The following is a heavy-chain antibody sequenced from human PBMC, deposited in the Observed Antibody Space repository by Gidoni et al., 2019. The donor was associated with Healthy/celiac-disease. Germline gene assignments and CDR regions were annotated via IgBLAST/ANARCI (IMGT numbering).Heavy chain of an antibody. J-gene: IGHJ4*02. V-gene: IGHV3-23*01. CDR3: AKGSPKATVTTYY. D-gene: IGHD4-17*01. CDR1: VFTFSSYA. CDR2: ISGSGGST. Sequence: EVQLLESGGGLVQPGWSLRLSCAAAVFTFSSYAMSWVRQAPGQGLEWVSAISGSGGSTYYEDSVKGRFTISRDNSKNTLYLQMNSLRAEDTAVYYCAKGSPKATVTTYYWGQGTLVTVSS.